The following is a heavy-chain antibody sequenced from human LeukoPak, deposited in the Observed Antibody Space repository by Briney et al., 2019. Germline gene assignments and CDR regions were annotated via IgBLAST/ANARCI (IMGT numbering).Heavy chain of an antibody. CDR3: APIAAALPFFDY. V-gene: IGHV3-30*04. CDR2: ISYDGSNK. CDR1: GFTFSSYA. D-gene: IGHD6-13*01. J-gene: IGHJ4*02. Sequence: PGRSLRLSCAASGFTFSSYAMHWVRQAPGKGLEWVAVISYDGSNKYYADSVKGRFTISRDNSKNTLYLQMNSLRAEDTAVYYCAPIAAALPFFDYWGQGTLVTVSS.